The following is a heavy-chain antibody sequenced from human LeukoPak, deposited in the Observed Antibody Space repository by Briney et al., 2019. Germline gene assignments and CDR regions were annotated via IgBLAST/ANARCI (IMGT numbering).Heavy chain of an antibody. V-gene: IGHV4-59*01. J-gene: IGHJ4*02. CDR2: IYYSGST. Sequence: SETLSLTCTVSGGSISSYYWSWIQQPPGKGLEWIGYIYYSGSTNYNPSLKSRVTISVDTSKNQFSLKLSSVTAADTAVYYCAGASPDYYDSSGPNFDYWGQGTLVTVSS. D-gene: IGHD3-22*01. CDR3: AGASPDYYDSSGPNFDY. CDR1: GGSISSYY.